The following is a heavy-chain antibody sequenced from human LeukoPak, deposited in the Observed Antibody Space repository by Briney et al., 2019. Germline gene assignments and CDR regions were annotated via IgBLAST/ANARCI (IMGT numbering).Heavy chain of an antibody. CDR1: GFTFSSSW. D-gene: IGHD5-12*01. J-gene: IGHJ5*02. Sequence: GGSLRLSCAASGFTFSSSWMNWVRQTPGEGLEWVANIKQDGSEKYYVDSVKGRFTISRDNAKNSLYLQMNSLRAEDTAVYYCGGYSGYAQYNWFDPWGQGTLVTVSS. CDR2: IKQDGSEK. V-gene: IGHV3-7*01. CDR3: GGYSGYAQYNWFDP.